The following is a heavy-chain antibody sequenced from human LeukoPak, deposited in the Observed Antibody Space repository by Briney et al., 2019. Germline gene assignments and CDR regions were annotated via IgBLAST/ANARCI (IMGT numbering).Heavy chain of an antibody. J-gene: IGHJ2*01. V-gene: IGHV3-20*04. D-gene: IGHD2-15*01. CDR3: ARRLMGGFTDWYFDL. Sequence: AGGSLRLSCEVSGFAFDDYGISRVGHVPGKGLQWVSGINWNGAATGHGDSVKGRVTVSRDNAKNSLYLEMNSLRVEDTGFYYGARRLMGGFTDWYFDLWGRGTLVTVSS. CDR1: GFAFDDYG. CDR2: INWNGAAT.